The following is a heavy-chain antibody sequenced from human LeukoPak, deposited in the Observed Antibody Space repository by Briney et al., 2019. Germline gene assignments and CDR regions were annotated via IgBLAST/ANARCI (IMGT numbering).Heavy chain of an antibody. V-gene: IGHV1-24*01. Sequence: ASVKVSCTVSGSSLSGLSMHWVRHSPPKGLEWLGGFHPEDDEIIYAQNFQGRVTMTEDTSTDTAYMELSSLRSEDTAVYYCARVWRRPHCSSTSCYELEEIYYYYYGMDVWGQGTTVTVSS. CDR3: ARVWRRPHCSSTSCYELEEIYYYYYGMDV. CDR1: GSSLSGLS. J-gene: IGHJ6*02. D-gene: IGHD2-2*01. CDR2: FHPEDDEI.